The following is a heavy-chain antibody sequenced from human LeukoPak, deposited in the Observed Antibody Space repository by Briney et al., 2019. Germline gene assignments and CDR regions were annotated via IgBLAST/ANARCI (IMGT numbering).Heavy chain of an antibody. CDR1: GGSIGSGAYY. V-gene: IGHV4-31*03. CDR2: IYYSGST. D-gene: IGHD5-24*01. J-gene: IGHJ4*02. CDR3: ARDLGDGYLANDY. Sequence: SEILSLTCTVSGGSIGSGAYYWSWIRQHPGKGLEWIGYIYYSGSTYYNPSLKSRVTISVDASKNQFSLKLSSVTAADTAVYYCARDLGDGYLANDYWGQGTLVTVSS.